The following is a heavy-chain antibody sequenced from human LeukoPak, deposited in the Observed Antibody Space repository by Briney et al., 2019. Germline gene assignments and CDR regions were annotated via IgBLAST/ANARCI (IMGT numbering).Heavy chain of an antibody. D-gene: IGHD6-19*01. CDR1: GFTCSSYA. Sequence: GGSLRLSCAASGFTCSSYAMSWVRQAPGKGLEWVSAISGSGGSTYYADSVKGRFTISRDNSKNTLYLQMNGLRAEDTAVYYCAKDPIAVAGTLDYWGQGTLVTVSS. J-gene: IGHJ4*02. CDR2: ISGSGGST. V-gene: IGHV3-23*01. CDR3: AKDPIAVAGTLDY.